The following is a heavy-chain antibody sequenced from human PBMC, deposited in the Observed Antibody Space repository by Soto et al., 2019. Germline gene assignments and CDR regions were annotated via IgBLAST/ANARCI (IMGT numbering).Heavy chain of an antibody. CDR2: IYPGDSDT. V-gene: IGHV5-51*01. CDR3: ARHLVPLRYFDWTIPQGGFDP. CDR1: GYSFTSYW. Sequence: GESLKISCKGSGYSFTSYWIGWVRQMPGKGLEWLGIIYPGDSDTRYSPSFQGQVTISADKSISTAYLQWSSLKASDTAMYYCARHLVPLRYFDWTIPQGGFDPWGQGTLVTVSS. J-gene: IGHJ5*02. D-gene: IGHD3-9*01.